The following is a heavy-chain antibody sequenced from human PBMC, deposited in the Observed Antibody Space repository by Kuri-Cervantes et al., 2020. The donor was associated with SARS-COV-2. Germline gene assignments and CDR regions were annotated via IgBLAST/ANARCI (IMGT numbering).Heavy chain of an antibody. CDR3: ARGVVGYCTNGVCYRPYYYGMDV. CDR2: IYTSGST. D-gene: IGHD2-8*01. V-gene: IGHV4-4*07. CDR1: GGSISSYY. J-gene: IGHJ6*02. Sequence: SETLSLTCTVSGGSISSYYWSWIRQPAGKGLEWIGRIYTSGSTNYNPTLKSRVTMSVDTSKNQFSLKLSSVTAADTAVYYCARGVVGYCTNGVCYRPYYYGMDVWGQGTTVTVSS.